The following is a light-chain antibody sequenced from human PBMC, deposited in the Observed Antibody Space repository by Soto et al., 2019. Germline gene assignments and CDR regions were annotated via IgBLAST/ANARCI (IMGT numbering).Light chain of an antibody. V-gene: IGKV4-1*01. CDR1: QSVLYSSNNKNY. J-gene: IGKJ4*01. CDR3: QQYYTTPLT. CDR2: WAS. Sequence: DIVMTQSPDSLAVSLGERATINCKSSQSVLYSSNNKNYLAWYQQKPGQPPKLLIHWASTRQSGVPDRFSGSGSGSDFTLTISSLQAEDVAVYSCQQYYTTPLTFGGGTKVEIK.